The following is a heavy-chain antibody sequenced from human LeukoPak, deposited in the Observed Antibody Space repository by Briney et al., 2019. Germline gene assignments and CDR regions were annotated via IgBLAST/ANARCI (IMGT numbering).Heavy chain of an antibody. D-gene: IGHD3-22*01. CDR1: GFTFSSYW. Sequence: QPGGSLRLSCAASGFTFSSYWMSWVRQAPGKGLECVANMNGESEKRYVDSVKGRFTISRDNAKNSLYLQMNSLRVEDTAIYYCARDYLDSGGAHYDYWGQGTLVTVSS. J-gene: IGHJ4*02. V-gene: IGHV3-7*01. CDR2: MNGESEK. CDR3: ARDYLDSGGAHYDY.